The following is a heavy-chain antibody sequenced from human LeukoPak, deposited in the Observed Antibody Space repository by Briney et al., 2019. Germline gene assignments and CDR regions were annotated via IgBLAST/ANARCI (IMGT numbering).Heavy chain of an antibody. CDR2: ISGSGGST. D-gene: IGHD3-22*01. V-gene: IGHV3-23*01. J-gene: IGHJ4*02. Sequence: GGSLRLSCAASGFTFSSYAMSWVRQAPGKGLEWVSAISGSGGSTYYADSVKGRFTISRDNSKNTLYLQTNSLRAEDTAVYYCAKDHSSGYYLANYYFDYWGQGTLVTVSS. CDR1: GFTFSSYA. CDR3: AKDHSSGYYLANYYFDY.